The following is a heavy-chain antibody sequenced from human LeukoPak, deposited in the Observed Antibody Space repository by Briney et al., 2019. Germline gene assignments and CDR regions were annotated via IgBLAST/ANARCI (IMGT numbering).Heavy chain of an antibody. CDR2: ISSSGSTI. J-gene: IGHJ6*02. CDR3: AKHIPVRTSYYYYGMDV. CDR1: GFTFSDYY. V-gene: IGHV3-11*01. Sequence: GGSLRLACAASGFTFSDYYMSWIRQAPGKGLEWVSYISSSGSTIYYADSVKGRFTISRDNAKNSLYLQMNSLRAEDTSVYYCAKHIPVRTSYYYYGMDVWGQGTTVTVSS. D-gene: IGHD2-2*01.